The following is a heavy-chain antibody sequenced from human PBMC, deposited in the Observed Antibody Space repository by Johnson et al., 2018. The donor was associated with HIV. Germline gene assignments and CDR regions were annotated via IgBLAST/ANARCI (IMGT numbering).Heavy chain of an antibody. Sequence: QVQLVESGGGLVKPGGSLRLSCAASGFSFSDYFMSWIRQAPGKGLECISYISSSGSTIYYAASVKGRFTISRDNAKNSLYLQLNSLRAEDTAVYYCARDASYGDYAFDIWGQGTMVTVSS. J-gene: IGHJ3*02. D-gene: IGHD4-17*01. CDR3: ARDASYGDYAFDI. CDR1: GFSFSDYF. V-gene: IGHV3-11*04. CDR2: ISSSGSTI.